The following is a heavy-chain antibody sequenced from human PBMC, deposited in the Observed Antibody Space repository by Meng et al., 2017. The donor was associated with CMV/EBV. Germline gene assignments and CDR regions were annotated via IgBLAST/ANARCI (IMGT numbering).Heavy chain of an antibody. Sequence: SVKVSCKASGGTFSSYTISWVRQAPGQGLEWMGRIIPILGIANYAQKFQGRVTITADKSTSTAYMELSSLRSEDTAVYYCARLLPFRYCSSTSCYTRPRYYYGMDVWGQGTTVTVSS. V-gene: IGHV1-69*02. CDR1: GGTFSSYT. J-gene: IGHJ6*02. CDR2: IIPILGIA. D-gene: IGHD2-2*02. CDR3: ARLLPFRYCSSTSCYTRPRYYYGMDV.